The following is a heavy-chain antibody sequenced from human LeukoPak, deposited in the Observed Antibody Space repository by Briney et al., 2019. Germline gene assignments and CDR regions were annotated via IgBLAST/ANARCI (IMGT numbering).Heavy chain of an antibody. Sequence: PGGSLRLSCAASGFTFSSYSMNWVRQAPGKGLEWVSYISSSSSTIYYADSVKSRFTISRDNAKNSLYLQMNSLRDEDTAVYYCARDPHYYDSSGYYRRGSPFGYWGQGTLVTVSS. CDR2: ISSSSSTI. J-gene: IGHJ4*02. D-gene: IGHD3-22*01. CDR1: GFTFSSYS. V-gene: IGHV3-48*02. CDR3: ARDPHYYDSSGYYRRGSPFGY.